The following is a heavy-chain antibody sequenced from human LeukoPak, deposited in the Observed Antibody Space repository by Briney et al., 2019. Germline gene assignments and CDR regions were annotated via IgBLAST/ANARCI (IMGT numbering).Heavy chain of an antibody. Sequence: GGSLRLSCAASGFTFSSYEMNWVRQAPGKGLEWVSYISSSGSTIYYADSVKGRFTISRDNAKNSLYLQMNSLRAEDTAVYYCATLPRRVTRNDYWGQGTLVTVSS. CDR1: GFTFSSYE. CDR2: ISSSGSTI. J-gene: IGHJ4*02. D-gene: IGHD2-21*02. V-gene: IGHV3-48*03. CDR3: ATLPRRVTRNDY.